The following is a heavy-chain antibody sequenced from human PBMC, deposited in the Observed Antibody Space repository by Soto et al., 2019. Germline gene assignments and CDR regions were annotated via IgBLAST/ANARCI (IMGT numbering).Heavy chain of an antibody. V-gene: IGHV6-1*01. CDR1: VDSVSSNSAA. CDR3: ARDLRAVAGGMDV. Sequence: SQTLSLTCAISVDSVSSNSAAWNCIRQSPSRGLEWLGRTYYRSKWYNDYAVSVKSRITINPDTSKNQFSLQLNSVTPEDTAVYYCARDLRAVAGGMDVWGQGTTVTVSS. CDR2: TYYRSKWYN. J-gene: IGHJ6*02. D-gene: IGHD6-19*01.